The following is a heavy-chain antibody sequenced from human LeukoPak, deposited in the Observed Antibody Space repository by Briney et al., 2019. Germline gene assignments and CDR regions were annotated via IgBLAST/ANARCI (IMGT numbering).Heavy chain of an antibody. CDR3: ARDSGFGELPDYYYGMDV. D-gene: IGHD3-10*01. J-gene: IGHJ6*02. V-gene: IGHV3-21*01. CDR2: ISSSSSYI. Sequence: GGSLRLSCAASGFTFSSYSMNWVRQAPGKGLEWVSSISSSSSYIYYADSVKGRFTISRDNAKNSLYLQMNSLRAEDTAVYYCARDSGFGELPDYYYGMDVWGQGTTVTVSS. CDR1: GFTFSSYS.